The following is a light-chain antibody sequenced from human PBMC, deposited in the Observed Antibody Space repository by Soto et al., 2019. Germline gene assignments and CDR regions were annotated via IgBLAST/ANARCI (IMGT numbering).Light chain of an antibody. CDR2: GAS. CDR3: QPYGSSPNT. V-gene: IGKV3-20*01. CDR1: ESVSSSY. J-gene: IGKJ2*01. Sequence: EIVLTQSPGTLSLSPGERATLSCRASESVSSSYLAWYQQKPGQAPRLLIYGASSRATGIPDSFSGSWSGTDFTLTISRLEPEDYAVYYCQPYGSSPNTFGQGTKLEIK.